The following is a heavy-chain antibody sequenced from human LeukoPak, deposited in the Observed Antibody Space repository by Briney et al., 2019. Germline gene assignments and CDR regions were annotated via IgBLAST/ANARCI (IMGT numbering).Heavy chain of an antibody. D-gene: IGHD2-2*01. Sequence: PSETLSLTCTVSGGSISSHYWSWIRQPPGEGLEWIGYIYYSGSTNYNPSLKSRVTISVDTSKNQFSLKLSSVTAADTAVYYCARRRLDCSSTSCRPTYYMDVWGKGTTVTVSS. CDR2: IYYSGST. CDR1: GGSISSHY. V-gene: IGHV4-59*11. CDR3: ARRRLDCSSTSCRPTYYMDV. J-gene: IGHJ6*03.